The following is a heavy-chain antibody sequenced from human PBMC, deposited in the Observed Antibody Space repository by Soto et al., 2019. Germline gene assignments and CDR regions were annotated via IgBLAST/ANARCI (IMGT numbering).Heavy chain of an antibody. Sequence: EVQLVESGGGLIQPGGSLRLSCAASGFTVSSNYMSWFRQAPGKGLEWVSIIYSGGTTYYADSVEGRFTVSRDNSRNTLYLQMNSLRAEDTAVYYCAREKGLPGRTGTAASDYWGQGTLVTVSS. J-gene: IGHJ4*02. CDR3: AREKGLPGRTGTAASDY. CDR1: GFTVSSNY. CDR2: IYSGGTT. D-gene: IGHD1-7*01. V-gene: IGHV3-53*01.